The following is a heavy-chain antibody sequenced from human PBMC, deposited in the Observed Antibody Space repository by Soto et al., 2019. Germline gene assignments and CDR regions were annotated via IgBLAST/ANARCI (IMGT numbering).Heavy chain of an antibody. V-gene: IGHV1-46*01. J-gene: IGHJ6*03. D-gene: IGHD1-20*01. CDR2: INPSGGST. Sequence: ASVKVSCKASGYTFTSYYMHWVRQAPGQGLEWMGIINPSGGSTSYAQKFQGRVTMTRDTSTSTGYMELSSPRSEDTAVYYCARVGITGPTYYYYMDFWGKGTTVTVSS. CDR3: ARVGITGPTYYYYMDF. CDR1: GYTFTSYY.